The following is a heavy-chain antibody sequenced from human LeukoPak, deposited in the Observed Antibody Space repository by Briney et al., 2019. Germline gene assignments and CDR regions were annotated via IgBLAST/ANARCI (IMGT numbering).Heavy chain of an antibody. D-gene: IGHD1-1*01. V-gene: IGHV4-59*08. CDR1: SDSMTSYF. J-gene: IGHJ4*02. CDR3: ARANPNWNPPDY. CDR2: VYHSGST. Sequence: SETLSLTCSVSSDSMTSYFWSWIRQPPGKRLEWIGYVYHSGSTSYNPSLKSRVSISEDTSKNQFSLKLTSVTAADTAVYFCARANPNWNPPDYWGQGTLVTVSS.